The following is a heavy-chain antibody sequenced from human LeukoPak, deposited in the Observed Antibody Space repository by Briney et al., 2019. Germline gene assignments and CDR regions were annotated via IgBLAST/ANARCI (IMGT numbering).Heavy chain of an antibody. V-gene: IGHV4-39*07. D-gene: IGHD1-26*01. Sequence: SETLSLTCTVSGGSISSSSYYWGWIRQPPGKGLEWIGSIYYSGSTYYNPSLKSRVTISVDTSKNQFSLKLSSVTAADTAVYYCARGARWERLRPNAFDIWGQGTMVTVSS. CDR3: ARGARWERLRPNAFDI. CDR2: IYYSGST. CDR1: GGSISSSSYY. J-gene: IGHJ3*02.